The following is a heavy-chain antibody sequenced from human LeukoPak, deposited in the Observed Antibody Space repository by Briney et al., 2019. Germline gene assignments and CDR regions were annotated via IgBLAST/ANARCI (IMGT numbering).Heavy chain of an antibody. J-gene: IGHJ6*03. V-gene: IGHV4-34*01. Sequence: SETLSLTCAVSGGSFSDYYWSWIRQPPGKGLEWIGEINRSGSTNYSPSLKSRVTISVDTSKNQFSLKLSSVAAADTAVYFCARVGYRYVINDWSRTGLGAYPTKYYYHMDVWDKGTTVTVSS. D-gene: IGHD5-18*01. CDR3: ARVGYRYVINDWSRTGLGAYPTKYYYHMDV. CDR2: INRSGST. CDR1: GGSFSDYY.